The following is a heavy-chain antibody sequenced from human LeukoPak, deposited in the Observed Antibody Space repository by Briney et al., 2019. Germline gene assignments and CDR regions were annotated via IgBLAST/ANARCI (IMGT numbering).Heavy chain of an antibody. D-gene: IGHD1-26*01. V-gene: IGHV4-59*01. J-gene: IGHJ5*02. CDR3: ARDPYRDNFFDP. CDR2: FYYSGNT. Sequence: PSETLSLTCTVSGGSISGSYWSWIRQPPGKGLEWIGSFYYSGNTNYNPSLKSRVTISVDTSKNQFSLNLSSATAADTAVYYCARDPYRDNFFDPWGQGTLVTVSS. CDR1: GGSISGSY.